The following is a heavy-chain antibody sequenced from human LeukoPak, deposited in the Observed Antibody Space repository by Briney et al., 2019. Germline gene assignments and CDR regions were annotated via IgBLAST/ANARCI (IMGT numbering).Heavy chain of an antibody. CDR2: IITNTGNP. J-gene: IGHJ4*02. CDR3: ARESEYYYDSSFPNENDDY. D-gene: IGHD3-22*01. CDR1: GYTFTSYA. Sequence: GASVKVSCKASGYTFTSYAMNWVRQAPGQGLEWMGWIITNTGNPTYAQGFTGRFVFSLDTSVSTAYLQISSLKAEDTAVYYCARESEYYYDSSFPNENDDYWGQGTLVTVSS. V-gene: IGHV7-4-1*02.